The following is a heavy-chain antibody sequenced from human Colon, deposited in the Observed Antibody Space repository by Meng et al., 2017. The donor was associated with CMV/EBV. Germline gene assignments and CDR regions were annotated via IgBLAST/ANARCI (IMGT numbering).Heavy chain of an antibody. CDR2: INVKDGNT. D-gene: IGHD2-15*01. CDR3: ARSLGYCSSGTCYTNWFDP. Sequence: VQLVQSGPEVKKPGASVMVSCKDYGYTFNHYGIAWVRQAPGQGLEWMGWINVKDGNTNYAENFQGRVTMTTDTSTSTAYLDLRSLRSDDTAVYFCARSLGYCSSGTCYTNWFDPWGQGTLVTVSS. CDR1: GYTFNHYG. V-gene: IGHV1-18*01. J-gene: IGHJ5*02.